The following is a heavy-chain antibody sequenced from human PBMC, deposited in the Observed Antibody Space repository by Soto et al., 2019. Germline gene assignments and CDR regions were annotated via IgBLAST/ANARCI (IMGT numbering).Heavy chain of an antibody. CDR3: ARGGYYYYYGMDV. J-gene: IGHJ6*02. V-gene: IGHV4-31*03. CDR1: GGSISSGGYY. Sequence: SETLSLTCTVSGGSISSGGYYWSWIRQHPGKGLEWIGEIYYSGSTYYNPSLKSRVTISVDTSKNQFSLKLSSVTAADTAVYYCARGGYYYYYGMDVWGQGTTVTVSS. CDR2: IYYSGST.